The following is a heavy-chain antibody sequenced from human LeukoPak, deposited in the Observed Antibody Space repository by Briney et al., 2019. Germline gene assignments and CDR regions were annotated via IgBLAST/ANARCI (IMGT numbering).Heavy chain of an antibody. CDR3: ARGGVAATSRYNWFAP. J-gene: IGHJ5*02. Sequence: ASVKVSCKASGYTFTGYYMHWVRQAPGQGLEWMGWINPNSGGTNYAQRFQGSVSMTRDTSISTAYLELSRLRSDDTAVYYCARGGVAATSRYNWFAPWGQGTLVTVSS. V-gene: IGHV1-2*02. D-gene: IGHD2-15*01. CDR1: GYTFTGYY. CDR2: INPNSGGT.